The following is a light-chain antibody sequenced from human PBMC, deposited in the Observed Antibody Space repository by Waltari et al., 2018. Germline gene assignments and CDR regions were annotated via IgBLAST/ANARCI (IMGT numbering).Light chain of an antibody. CDR2: DVT. Sequence: QSALTQPASVSGSPGPSLTISCSGTSRDVGGYNYVSWYQQHPGNAPKLIIFDVTRWPSGVSNRFSGSKSGNTASLTIFGLQAEDEADYYCASYTSTRTVVFGGGTRVTVL. V-gene: IGLV2-14*03. CDR3: ASYTSTRTVV. J-gene: IGLJ2*01. CDR1: SRDVGGYNY.